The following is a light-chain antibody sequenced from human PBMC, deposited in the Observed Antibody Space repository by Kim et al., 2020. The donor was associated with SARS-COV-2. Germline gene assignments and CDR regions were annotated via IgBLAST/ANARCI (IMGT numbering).Light chain of an antibody. CDR1: SSDVGGYNY. CDR2: EVT. J-gene: IGLJ3*02. V-gene: IGLV2-8*01. CDR3: SSFAGTNKFAV. Sequence: QSALTQPPSASGSPGQSVTISCTGSSSDVGGYNYVYWYQQHPGKAPRLIIHEVTKRPSGVPDRFSGSKSGDTASLTVSGLQAEDEADYYCSSFAGTNKFAVFGGGTQLTVL.